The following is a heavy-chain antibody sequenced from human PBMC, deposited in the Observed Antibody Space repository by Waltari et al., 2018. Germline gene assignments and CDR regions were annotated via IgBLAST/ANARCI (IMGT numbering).Heavy chain of an antibody. J-gene: IGHJ4*02. CDR1: GGSISSSSYY. CDR2: IYYSGST. V-gene: IGHV4-39*01. Sequence: QLQLQESGPGLVKPSETLSLTCTVSGGSISSSSYYWGWIRQPPGKGLEWIGSIYYSGSTYYNPSLKSRVTISVDTSKNQFSLKLSSVTAADTAVYYCARGGYSYEIDYWGQGTLVTVSS. CDR3: ARGGYSYEIDY. D-gene: IGHD5-18*01.